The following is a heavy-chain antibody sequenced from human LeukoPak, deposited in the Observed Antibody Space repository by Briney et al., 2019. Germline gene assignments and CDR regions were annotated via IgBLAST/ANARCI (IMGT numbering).Heavy chain of an antibody. CDR3: ARGVVRGAIHI. CDR1: GYTFTGYY. D-gene: IGHD3-10*01. CDR2: INPNSGGT. Sequence: GASVKVSCKASGYTFTGYYMHWVRQAPGQGLEWMGWINPNSGGTNCRVTMTRDTSISTVYMELSWLRSDDTAVYYCARGVVRGAIHIWGQGTMVTVSS. J-gene: IGHJ3*02. V-gene: IGHV1-2*02.